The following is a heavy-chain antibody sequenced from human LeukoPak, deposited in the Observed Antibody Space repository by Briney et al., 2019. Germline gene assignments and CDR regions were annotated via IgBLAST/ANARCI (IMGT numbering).Heavy chain of an antibody. Sequence: GGSLRLSCAASGFAFSSYWMAWVRQTPGKGLEWVAHITGDGSEMYYVDSVKGRFTISRDNAEISLSLQMNSLGAEDTAVYYCARVLPYGSGIQGHWGQGTLVTVSS. V-gene: IGHV3-7*04. J-gene: IGHJ4*02. CDR1: GFAFSSYW. CDR3: ARVLPYGSGIQGH. D-gene: IGHD3-10*01. CDR2: ITGDGSEM.